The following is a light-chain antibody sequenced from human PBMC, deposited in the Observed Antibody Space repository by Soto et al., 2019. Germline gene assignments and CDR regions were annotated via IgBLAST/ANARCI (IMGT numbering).Light chain of an antibody. V-gene: IGLV2-8*01. CDR3: SSYTGNRDFYV. CDR1: SSDVGRFNF. J-gene: IGLJ1*01. Sequence: HSALTQPPSASGSPGQSVTISCTGTSSDVGRFNFVSWYQQHPGKAPRLLIYEVTKRPSGVPDRFSGSKSGNAASLTVSGLQAEDEADYFCSSYTGNRDFYVFGTGTKVTVL. CDR2: EVT.